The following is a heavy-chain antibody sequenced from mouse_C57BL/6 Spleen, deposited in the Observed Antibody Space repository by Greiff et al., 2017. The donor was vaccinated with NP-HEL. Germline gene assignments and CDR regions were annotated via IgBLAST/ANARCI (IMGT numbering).Heavy chain of an antibody. V-gene: IGHV1-82*01. CDR1: GYAFSSSW. D-gene: IGHD1-1*01. Sequence: VQLQQSGPELVKPGASVKISCKASGYAFSSSWMNWVKQRPGKGLEWIGRIYPGDGDTNYNGKFKGKATLTADKSSSTAYMQLSSLTSEDSAVYVCARGGETVVAGEYYAMDYWGQGTSVTVSS. CDR2: IYPGDGDT. CDR3: ARGGETVVAGEYYAMDY. J-gene: IGHJ4*01.